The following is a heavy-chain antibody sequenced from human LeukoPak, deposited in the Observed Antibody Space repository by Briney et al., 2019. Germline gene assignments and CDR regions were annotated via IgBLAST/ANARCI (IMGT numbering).Heavy chain of an antibody. Sequence: SGPTLVNPTQTLTLTCTLSGFSLSTNGMCVSWIRQPPGKALEWLARIDWDDDKYYSPSLETRLTISKDTSKNQVVLTMTNMDPVDTATYYCARTHYYDSSGYSLDYWGQGTLVTVSP. CDR2: IDWDDDK. D-gene: IGHD3-22*01. CDR1: GFSLSTNGMC. CDR3: ARTHYYDSSGYSLDY. J-gene: IGHJ4*02. V-gene: IGHV2-70*11.